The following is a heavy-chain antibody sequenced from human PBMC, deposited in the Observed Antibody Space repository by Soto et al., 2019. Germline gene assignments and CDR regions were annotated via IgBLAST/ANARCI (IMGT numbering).Heavy chain of an antibody. Sequence: SETLSLTYTVSGGSITYYSWVWIRQPAGKGLEWIGRIFSSGSTNYNPSLKGRITMSLDTSKNQFSLKLNSATATDTAVYFCARDQGVVVTADNWFDPWGQGILVTVSS. CDR2: IFSSGST. CDR3: ARDQGVVVTADNWFDP. J-gene: IGHJ5*02. V-gene: IGHV4-4*07. CDR1: GGSITYYS. D-gene: IGHD2-21*02.